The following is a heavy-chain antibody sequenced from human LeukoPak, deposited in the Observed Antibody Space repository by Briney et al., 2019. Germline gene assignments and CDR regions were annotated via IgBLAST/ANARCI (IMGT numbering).Heavy chain of an antibody. J-gene: IGHJ6*03. Sequence: GGSLRLSCAASGFTFSTYIMSWVRQASGRGLEWVSSISGSGGSTYHEDSVKGRFTISRDNSKNTLYLEMDSLRAEDTAVYYCAKEPYYDILTGYYYYYYMDVWGKGTTVTVSS. CDR1: GFTFSTYI. D-gene: IGHD3-9*01. CDR3: AKEPYYDILTGYYYYYYMDV. V-gene: IGHV3-23*01. CDR2: ISGSGGST.